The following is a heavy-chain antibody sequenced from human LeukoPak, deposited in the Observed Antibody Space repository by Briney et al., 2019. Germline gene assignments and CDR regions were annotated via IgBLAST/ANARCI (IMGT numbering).Heavy chain of an antibody. CDR2: IYYSGST. Sequence: SETLSLTCTVSGGSISSYYWSWIRQPPGKGLEWIGYIYYSGSTNYNPSLKSRVTISGDTSKNQFSLRLSSVTAADTAVYYCARGATAYLPDAFDIWGQGTMVTVSS. CDR1: GGSISSYY. V-gene: IGHV4-59*12. D-gene: IGHD2-21*02. J-gene: IGHJ3*02. CDR3: ARGATAYLPDAFDI.